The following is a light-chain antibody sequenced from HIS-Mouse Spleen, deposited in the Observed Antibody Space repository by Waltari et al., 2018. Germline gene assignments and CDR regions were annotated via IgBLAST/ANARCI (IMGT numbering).Light chain of an antibody. CDR1: ALPKKY. Sequence: SYELTQPPPVSVSPGQTARIHCTGDALPKKYAHWYQQKSGQAPVLVIYEDSKRPSGIPERFSGSSSGTMATLTISGAQVEDEADYYCYSTDSSGNHRVFGGGTKLTVL. CDR2: EDS. J-gene: IGLJ2*01. V-gene: IGLV3-10*01. CDR3: YSTDSSGNHRV.